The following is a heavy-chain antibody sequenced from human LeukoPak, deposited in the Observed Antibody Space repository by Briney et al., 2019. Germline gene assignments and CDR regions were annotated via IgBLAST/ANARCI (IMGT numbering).Heavy chain of an antibody. Sequence: GGSLRLSCAASGFTVSSYGMDWVRQAPGKGLEWVAVIWYDGSNKYYADSVKGRFTISRDNSKNTLYLQMNSLRAEDTAVYYCARDHTQDPLSHYYGMDVWGQGTTVTVSS. CDR3: ARDHTQDPLSHYYGMDV. V-gene: IGHV3-33*01. D-gene: IGHD2-2*01. J-gene: IGHJ6*02. CDR1: GFTVSSYG. CDR2: IWYDGSNK.